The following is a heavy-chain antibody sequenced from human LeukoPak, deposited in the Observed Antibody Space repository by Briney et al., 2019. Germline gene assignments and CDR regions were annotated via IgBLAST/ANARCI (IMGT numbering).Heavy chain of an antibody. D-gene: IGHD3-22*01. CDR3: AKAIHDSSGYYFPRGYYYYYMDV. J-gene: IGHJ6*03. V-gene: IGHV3-30-3*01. CDR2: ISYDGSNK. Sequence: QPGRSLRLSCAASGFTFSSYAMHWVRQAPGKGLEWVAVISYDGSNKYYADSVKGRFTISRANAKNTLDLQMNSLRAADTAVYYCAKAIHDSSGYYFPRGYYYYYMDVWGKGTPVTVSS. CDR1: GFTFSSYA.